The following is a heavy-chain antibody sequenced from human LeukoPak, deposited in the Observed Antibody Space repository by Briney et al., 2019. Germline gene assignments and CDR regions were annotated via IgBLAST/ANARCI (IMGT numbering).Heavy chain of an antibody. CDR3: AREDCSGGNCFYNRYYYYGLDV. Sequence: GGSLSLSCAASTFAFYKYWMHWVRQAPGKGLEWVSSISSSSSTIYYADSVKGRFTISRDNAKNSLYLQMNSLRAEDTAVYYCAREDCSGGNCFYNRYYYYGLDVWGQGTTVTVSS. CDR1: TFAFYKYW. CDR2: ISSSSSTI. J-gene: IGHJ6*02. V-gene: IGHV3-48*04. D-gene: IGHD2-15*01.